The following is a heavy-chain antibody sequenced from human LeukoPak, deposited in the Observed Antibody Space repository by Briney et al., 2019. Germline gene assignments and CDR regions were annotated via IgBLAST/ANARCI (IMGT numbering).Heavy chain of an antibody. Sequence: AGGSLRLSCAGSGFSFSSYSINWVRQAPGKGLEWVAVVSYDESNKYYADSVKGRFTISRDNFKNTLYLQMNSLRADDTAVYYCARGGSLGKSYWYFDLWGPGTLVTVSS. J-gene: IGHJ2*01. CDR3: ARGGSLGKSYWYFDL. CDR1: GFSFSSYS. CDR2: VSYDESNK. D-gene: IGHD3-16*01. V-gene: IGHV3-30*03.